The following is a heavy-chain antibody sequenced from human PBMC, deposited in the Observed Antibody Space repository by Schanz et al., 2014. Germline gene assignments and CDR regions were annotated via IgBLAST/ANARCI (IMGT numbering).Heavy chain of an antibody. CDR1: GFTFSSNS. V-gene: IGHV3-48*01. Sequence: EVQLLESGGGLVQPGGSLRLSCAASGFTFSSNSMNWVRQAPGKGLEWISYIGSSSSRIDHADSVKGRFTISRDNAKNALYLQRNSLRAEDTAVYSCARIGGSVFDYWAQGTLVTVSS. CDR3: ARIGGSVFDY. CDR2: IGSSSSRI. D-gene: IGHD3-10*01. J-gene: IGHJ4*02.